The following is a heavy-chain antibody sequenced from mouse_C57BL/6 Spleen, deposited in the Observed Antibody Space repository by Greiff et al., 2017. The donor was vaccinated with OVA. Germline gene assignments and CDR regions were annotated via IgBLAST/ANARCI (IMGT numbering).Heavy chain of an antibody. CDR3: TTVVATRAWFAY. CDR1: GFNIKDDY. CDR2: IDPENGDT. D-gene: IGHD1-1*01. V-gene: IGHV14-4*01. Sequence: VQLKESGAELVRPGASVKLSCTASGFNIKDDYMHWVKQRPEQGLEWIGWIDPENGDTEYASKFQGKATITADTSSNTAYLQLSSLTSEDTAVYYCTTVVATRAWFAYWGQGTLVTVSA. J-gene: IGHJ3*01.